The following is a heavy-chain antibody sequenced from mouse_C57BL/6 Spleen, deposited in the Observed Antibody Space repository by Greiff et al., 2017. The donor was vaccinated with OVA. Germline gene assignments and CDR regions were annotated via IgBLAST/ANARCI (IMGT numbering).Heavy chain of an antibody. CDR3: TRENYDYDPDYFDY. Sequence: EVQLQQSGTVLARPGASVKMSCKTSGYTFTSYWMHWVKQRPGQGLAWIGAIYPGNSDTSYNQKFKGKAKLTAVTSDSPAYMELSSLTNEDSAVSYCTRENYDYDPDYFDYWGQGTTLTVSS. J-gene: IGHJ2*01. CDR2: IYPGNSDT. V-gene: IGHV1-5*01. CDR1: GYTFTSYW. D-gene: IGHD2-4*01.